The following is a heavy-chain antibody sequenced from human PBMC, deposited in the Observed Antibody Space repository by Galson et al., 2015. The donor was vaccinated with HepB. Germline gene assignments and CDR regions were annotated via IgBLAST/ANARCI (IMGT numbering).Heavy chain of an antibody. CDR2: INPAGST. CDR1: GGSFSGHY. CDR3: ARGGARYSFGKRGFDP. D-gene: IGHD5-18*01. V-gene: IGHV4-34*01. J-gene: IGHJ5*02. Sequence: SETLSLTCTVSGGSFSGHYWSWIRQAPGKGLEWIGAINPAGSTNRNPSLKSRVTMSVDTSKDQFSLLLRAVTAADTAVYYCARGGARYSFGKRGFDPWGQGTLVTVSS.